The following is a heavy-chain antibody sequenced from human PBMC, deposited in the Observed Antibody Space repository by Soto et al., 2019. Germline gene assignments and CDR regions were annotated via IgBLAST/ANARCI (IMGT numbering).Heavy chain of an antibody. J-gene: IGHJ6*03. Sequence: SETLSLTCAVSGGSISSYYWSWIRQPPGKGLEWIGYIYNSESTKYNPSLESRVTISADTSKNQFSLKLSSVTSADTAVYYCVKGGRLLEYFSLAFWGRGTTDPVS. V-gene: IGHV4-59*01. CDR2: IYNSEST. CDR3: VKGGRLLEYFSLAF. CDR1: GGSISSYY. D-gene: IGHD3-3*01.